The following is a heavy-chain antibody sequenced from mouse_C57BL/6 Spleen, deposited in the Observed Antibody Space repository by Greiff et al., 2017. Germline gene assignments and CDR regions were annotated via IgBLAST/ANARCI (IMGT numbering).Heavy chain of an antibody. CDR1: GFTFSSYA. J-gene: IGHJ2*01. Sequence: EVMLVESGGGLVKPGGSLKLSCAASGFTFSSYAMSWVRQTPEKRLEWVATISDGGSYTYYPDNVKGRFTISRDNAKNNLYLQMSHLKSEDTAMYYCARSYDGYSHYFDYWGQGTTLTVSS. CDR3: ARSYDGYSHYFDY. D-gene: IGHD2-3*01. CDR2: ISDGGSYT. V-gene: IGHV5-4*03.